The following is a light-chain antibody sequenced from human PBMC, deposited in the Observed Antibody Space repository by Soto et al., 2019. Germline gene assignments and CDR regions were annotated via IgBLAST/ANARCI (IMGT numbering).Light chain of an antibody. CDR1: QSISSY. CDR3: QQSHSTPLT. CDR2: AAS. J-gene: IGKJ5*01. V-gene: IGKV1-39*01. Sequence: DIQMTQSPSSLSASVGDRVTITCRASQSISSYLNWYQQKPGKAPKLLIYAASSLQSGVPSMFSGSGSGTDFALTISRLQPEDFATYYCQQSHSTPLTFGQGTLLEIK.